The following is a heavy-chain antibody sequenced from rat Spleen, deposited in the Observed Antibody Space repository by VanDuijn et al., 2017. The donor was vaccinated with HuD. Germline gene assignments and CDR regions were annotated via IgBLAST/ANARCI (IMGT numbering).Heavy chain of an antibody. J-gene: IGHJ2*01. Sequence: QVQLKESGPGLVQPSQTLSLTCTVSGFSLTSYGVSWVRQPPGKGLEWSGGIWGDGSTNYNSALKSRLSISRDTSKSQVFLKMNSLQTEDTAIYFCTRGGSEDYWGQGVMVTVSS. V-gene: IGHV2-15*01. CDR3: TRGGSEDY. CDR2: IWGDGST. CDR1: GFSLTSYG. D-gene: IGHD5-1*01.